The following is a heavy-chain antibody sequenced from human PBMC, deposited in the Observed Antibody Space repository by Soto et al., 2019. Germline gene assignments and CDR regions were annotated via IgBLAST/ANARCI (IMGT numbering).Heavy chain of an antibody. CDR1: GFTFSSYS. CDR2: ISSSSSTI. CDR3: ARDTATDHYGEYLSPLQSYYYGMGV. V-gene: IGHV3-48*01. Sequence: GGSLRLSCAASGFTFSSYSMNWVRQAPGKGLEWVSYISSSSSTIYYADSVKGRFTISRDNAKNSLYLQMNSLRAEDTAVYYCARDTATDHYGEYLSPLQSYYYGMGVWGQGTTVTVSS. J-gene: IGHJ6*02. D-gene: IGHD4-17*01.